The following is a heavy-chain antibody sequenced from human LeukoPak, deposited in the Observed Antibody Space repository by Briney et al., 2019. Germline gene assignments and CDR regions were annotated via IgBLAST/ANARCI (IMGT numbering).Heavy chain of an antibody. CDR2: ISGYNGNT. CDR1: GYTFTSYG. V-gene: IGHV1-18*01. CDR3: ARDAQRLVRLYYDGMDV. J-gene: IGHJ6*02. D-gene: IGHD6-13*01. Sequence: ASVKVSCKASGYTFTSYGISWVRQAPGQGLEWMGWISGYNGNTNYAQKLQGRVTMTTDTSTSTAYMELRSLRSDDTAVYYCARDAQRLVRLYYDGMDVWGQGTTVTVSS.